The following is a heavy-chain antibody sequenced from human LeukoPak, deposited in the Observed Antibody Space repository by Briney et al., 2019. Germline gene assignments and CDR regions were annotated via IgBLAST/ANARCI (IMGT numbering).Heavy chain of an antibody. CDR3: ARATRGYSGYEYYYFDY. Sequence: GGSLRLSCAASGFTFSSYAMSWVRQAPGKGLEWVSAISGSGGSTYYADSVKGRFTISRDNAKNSLYLQMNSLRAEDTAVYYCARATRGYSGYEYYYFDYWGQGTLVTVSS. V-gene: IGHV3-23*01. D-gene: IGHD5-12*01. CDR2: ISGSGGST. J-gene: IGHJ4*02. CDR1: GFTFSSYA.